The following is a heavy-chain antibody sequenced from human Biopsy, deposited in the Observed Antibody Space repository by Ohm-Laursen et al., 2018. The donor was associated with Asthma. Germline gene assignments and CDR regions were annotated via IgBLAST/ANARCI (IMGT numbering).Heavy chain of an antibody. CDR2: IWYDGRKK. CDR1: RFTYE. V-gene: IGHV3-33*08. D-gene: IGHD6-6*01. Sequence: SLRLSCAASRFTYEMHWVRQAPGKGLEWVSFIWYDGRKKTYADSVKGRFTISRDNSKNTLYLQMNSLRAEDTAVYYCARRIAARGGMGVWGQGTTVTVSS. J-gene: IGHJ6*02. CDR3: ARRIAARGGMGV.